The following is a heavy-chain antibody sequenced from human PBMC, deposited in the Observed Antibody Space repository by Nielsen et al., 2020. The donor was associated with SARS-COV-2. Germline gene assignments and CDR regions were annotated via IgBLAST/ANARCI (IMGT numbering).Heavy chain of an antibody. CDR2: INSDSGNT. D-gene: IGHD2-2*01. CDR3: ARSRGCSATSCFFDY. V-gene: IGHV1-3*04. CDR1: GYTFSNYP. Sequence: ASVKVSCKASGYTFSNYPIHWVRQAPGQRLEWMGWINSDSGNTKYSQKFRGRVTITRDTSASTAYMELSGLSSEDTAVYYCARSRGCSATSCFFDYWGQGALVTVSS. J-gene: IGHJ4*02.